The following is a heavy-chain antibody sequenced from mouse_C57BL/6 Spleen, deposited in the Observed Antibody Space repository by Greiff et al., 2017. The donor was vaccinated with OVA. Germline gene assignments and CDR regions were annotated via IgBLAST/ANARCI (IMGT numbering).Heavy chain of an antibody. CDR3: VRHPGTGGYFDV. CDR1: GFSFNTYA. CDR2: IRSKSNNYAT. J-gene: IGHJ1*03. D-gene: IGHD4-1*01. V-gene: IGHV10-1*01. Sequence: EVKLMESGGGLVQPKGSLKLSCAASGFSFNTYAMNWVRQAPGKGLEWVARIRSKSNNYATYYADSVKDRFTISRDDSESMLYLQMNNLKTEDTAMYYCVRHPGTGGYFDVWGTGTTVTVSS.